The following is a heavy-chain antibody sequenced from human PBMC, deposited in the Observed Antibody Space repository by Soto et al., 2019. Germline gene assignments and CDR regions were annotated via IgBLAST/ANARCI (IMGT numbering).Heavy chain of an antibody. V-gene: IGHV1-69*13. CDR2: IIPIFGTA. J-gene: IGHJ6*02. CDR3: ARRKEAGPGSGTHYTSLYYGMDV. CDR1: GCTISSXA. Sequence: GASVKVSCKASGCTISSXAIRWVRQAPGQGLEWMGGIIPIFGTANYAQKFQGRVTITADESTSTAYMELSSLRSEDTAVYYCARRKEAGPGSGTHYTSLYYGMDVWGQGTTVTVSS. D-gene: IGHD3-10*01.